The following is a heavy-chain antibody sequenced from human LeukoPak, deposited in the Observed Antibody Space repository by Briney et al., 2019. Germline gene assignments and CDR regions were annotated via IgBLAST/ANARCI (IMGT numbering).Heavy chain of an antibody. D-gene: IGHD3-16*01. Sequence: GGSLRLPCAASGFTFSSYAMSWVRQAPGKGLEWVSAISGSGGSTYYADSVKGRFTISRDNSKNTLYLQMNSLRAEDTAVFYCAKESSSFGYYGMDVWGQGTTVTVSS. CDR3: AKESSSFGYYGMDV. V-gene: IGHV3-23*01. CDR1: GFTFSSYA. CDR2: ISGSGGST. J-gene: IGHJ6*02.